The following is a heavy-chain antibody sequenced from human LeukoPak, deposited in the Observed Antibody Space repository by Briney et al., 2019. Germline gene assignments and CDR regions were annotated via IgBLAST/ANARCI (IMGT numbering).Heavy chain of an antibody. J-gene: IGHJ4*02. Sequence: SVKVSCKASGGTFSSYAISWVRQAPGQGLEWMGGIIPIFGTANYAQKFQGRVTITADKSTSTAYMELSSLRSEDTAVHYCARGVVPAARGVFDYWGQGTLVTVSS. CDR1: GGTFSSYA. V-gene: IGHV1-69*06. CDR3: ARGVVPAARGVFDY. D-gene: IGHD2-2*01. CDR2: IIPIFGTA.